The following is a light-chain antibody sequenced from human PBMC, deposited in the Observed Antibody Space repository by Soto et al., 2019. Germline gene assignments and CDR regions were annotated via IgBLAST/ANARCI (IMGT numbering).Light chain of an antibody. V-gene: IGKV3-11*01. CDR1: QSVSSY. CDR3: QQRSIWIT. CDR2: DAS. J-gene: IGKJ5*01. Sequence: EIVLTQSPATLSLSPGERATLSCRASQSVSSYLAWYQQKPGQAPRLLIYDASNRATGIPARFSGSGSGTDFTLTISSREPEDFAVYYCQQRSIWITFGQGTRLEIK.